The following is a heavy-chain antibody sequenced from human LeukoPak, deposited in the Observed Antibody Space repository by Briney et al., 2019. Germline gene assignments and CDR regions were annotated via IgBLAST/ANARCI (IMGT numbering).Heavy chain of an antibody. D-gene: IGHD2-2*01. Sequence: GGSLRLSCAASGFTFSSYAMSWVRQAPGKGLEWVSAISGSGGSTYYADSVKGRFTISRDNSKNTLYLQMSSLRAEGTAVYYCAKAQLVVPAAMPWDYWGQGTLVTVSS. CDR1: GFTFSSYA. CDR3: AKAQLVVPAAMPWDY. V-gene: IGHV3-23*01. CDR2: ISGSGGST. J-gene: IGHJ4*02.